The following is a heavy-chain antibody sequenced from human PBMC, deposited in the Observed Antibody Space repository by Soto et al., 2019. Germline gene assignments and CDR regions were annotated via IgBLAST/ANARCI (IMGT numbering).Heavy chain of an antibody. CDR2: ISYDGSNK. V-gene: IGHV3-30-3*01. D-gene: IGHD3-22*01. J-gene: IGHJ4*02. CDR1: GFTFRSYA. CDR3: ARGHSSGFSSDY. Sequence: QVQLVESGGGVVQPGRSLRLSCAASGFTFRSYAMHWVRQAPGKGLEWVAVISYDGSNKYYADSVKGRFTISRDNSKNPLYLQVNSLRAEDTAVYYCARGHSSGFSSDYWGQGTLVTVSS.